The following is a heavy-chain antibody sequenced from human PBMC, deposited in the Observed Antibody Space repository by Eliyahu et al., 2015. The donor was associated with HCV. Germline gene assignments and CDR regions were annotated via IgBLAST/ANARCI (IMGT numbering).Heavy chain of an antibody. CDR3: ARDKYGGY. D-gene: IGHD3-16*01. Sequence: EVQLVESGGGLVQPGGSLXLXCAASGFTFSSYSMNWVRQAPGKGLEWVSYISSGSSTIYYADSVKGRFTISRDNANNSLYLQMNSLRAEDTALYYCARDKYGGYWGQGTLVTVSS. J-gene: IGHJ4*02. V-gene: IGHV3-48*01. CDR1: GFTFSSYS. CDR2: ISSGSSTI.